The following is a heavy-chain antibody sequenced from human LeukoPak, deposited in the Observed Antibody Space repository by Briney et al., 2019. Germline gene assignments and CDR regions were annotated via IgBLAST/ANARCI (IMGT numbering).Heavy chain of an antibody. J-gene: IGHJ6*02. CDR3: ARRGDYGGNSALFGMDV. CDR2: ISSNGGST. CDR1: GFTFSSYA. D-gene: IGHD4-23*01. Sequence: GGSLRLSCAASGFTFSSYAMHWVRQAPGKGLGYVSAISSNGGSTYYANSVKGRFTISRDNSKNTLYLQMGSLRAEDMAVYYCARRGDYGGNSALFGMDVWGQGTTVTVSS. V-gene: IGHV3-64*01.